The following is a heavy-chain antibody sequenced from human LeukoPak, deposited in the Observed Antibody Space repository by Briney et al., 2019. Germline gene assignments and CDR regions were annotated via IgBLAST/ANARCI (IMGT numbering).Heavy chain of an antibody. CDR3: AKDLPHYYDSSGLDY. J-gene: IGHJ4*02. CDR1: GFTLSSNS. Sequence: GGSLRLSFTVSGFTLSSNSMSWVRQAPGKGLEGVSFIYSGGNTHYSDSVNGRFTISRDNSKNTLYLQMNSLRAEDTAVYYCAKDLPHYYDSSGLDYWGQGTLVTVSS. V-gene: IGHV3-66*02. CDR2: IYSGGNT. D-gene: IGHD3-22*01.